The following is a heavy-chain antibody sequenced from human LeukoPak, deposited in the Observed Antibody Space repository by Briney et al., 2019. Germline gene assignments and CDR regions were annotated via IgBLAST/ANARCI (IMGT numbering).Heavy chain of an antibody. CDR3: ASYGDFGRIFDC. V-gene: IGHV3-43*01. CDR2: ISWDGGST. D-gene: IGHD4-17*01. Sequence: GGSLRLSCAASGFTFDDYTMHWVRQAPGKGLEWVSLISWDGGSTYYADSVKGRFTISRDNSKNSLYLQMNSLRTEDTALYYCASYGDFGRIFDCWGQGTLVTVSS. CDR1: GFTFDDYT. J-gene: IGHJ4*02.